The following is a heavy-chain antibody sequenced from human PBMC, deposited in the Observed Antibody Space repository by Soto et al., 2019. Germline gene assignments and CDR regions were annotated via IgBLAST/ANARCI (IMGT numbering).Heavy chain of an antibody. CDR2: ISGSGGST. J-gene: IGHJ4*02. V-gene: IGHV3-23*01. CDR1: GFTFSSYA. CDR3: AKGKGGPYSSGWYVDY. D-gene: IGHD6-19*01. Sequence: PGGSLRLSCAASGFTFSSYAMSWVRQAPGKGLEWVSAISGSGGSTYYADSVKGRFTISRDNSKNTLYLQMNSLRAEDTAVYYCAKGKGGPYSSGWYVDYWGQGTLVTVSS.